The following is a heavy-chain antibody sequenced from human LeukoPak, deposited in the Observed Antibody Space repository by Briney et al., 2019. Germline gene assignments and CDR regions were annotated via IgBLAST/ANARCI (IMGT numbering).Heavy chain of an antibody. Sequence: ASETLSLTCTVSGGSVINGDSYWGWFRQFPGGGLEWIGTVYYSGTKHYKPSLESRVHISVDTSKNQFALELSSVTAADTAVYFCAKMWSDSRFPSVADHWGQGTLVTISS. CDR1: GGSVINGDSY. D-gene: IGHD2-21*01. CDR2: VYYSGTK. CDR3: AKMWSDSRFPSVADH. J-gene: IGHJ4*02. V-gene: IGHV4-39*01.